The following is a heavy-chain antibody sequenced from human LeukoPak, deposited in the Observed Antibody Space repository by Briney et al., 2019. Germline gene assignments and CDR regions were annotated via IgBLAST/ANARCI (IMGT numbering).Heavy chain of an antibody. CDR2: IYSGGST. J-gene: IGHJ4*02. CDR1: GFTVSSNY. D-gene: IGHD3-16*01. Sequence: GGSLRLPCAASGFTVSSNYMSWVRQAPGKGLEWVSVIYSGGSTYYADSVKGRFTISRDNSKNTLYLQMNSLRAEDTAVYYCAKGKDIMITFGGVFDYWGQGTLVTVSS. CDR3: AKGKDIMITFGGVFDY. V-gene: IGHV3-53*01.